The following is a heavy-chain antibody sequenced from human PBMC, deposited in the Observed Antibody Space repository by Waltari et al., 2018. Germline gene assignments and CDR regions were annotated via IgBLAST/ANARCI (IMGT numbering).Heavy chain of an antibody. CDR1: GFTFSGYN. J-gene: IGHJ6*02. CDR3: ARGDYGMDV. Sequence: QMQLVQSGGGVVQPGGSLRLSRSAPGFTFSGYNMYWVRQAPGKGLEWVTLISNDGSSIHYADSVKARFFISRDNSKNALYLQLNSLRTDDTAVYYCARGDYGMDVWGQGTTVTVSS. CDR2: ISNDGSSI. V-gene: IGHV3-30*04.